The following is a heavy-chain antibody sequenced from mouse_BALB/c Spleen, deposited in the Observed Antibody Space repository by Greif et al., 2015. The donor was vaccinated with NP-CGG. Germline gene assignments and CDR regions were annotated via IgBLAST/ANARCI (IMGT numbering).Heavy chain of an antibody. CDR3: TRNYDYDGFAY. V-gene: IGHV1-69*02. D-gene: IGHD2-4*01. J-gene: IGHJ3*01. CDR1: GYNFTSYW. Sequence: QVQLKQSGAELVRPGASVKLSCKASGYNFTSYWINWVKQRPGQGLEWIGNIYPSDSYTNYNQKFKDKATLTVDKSSSTAYMQLSSPTSEDSAVYYCTRNYDYDGFAYWGQGTLVTVSA. CDR2: IYPSDSYT.